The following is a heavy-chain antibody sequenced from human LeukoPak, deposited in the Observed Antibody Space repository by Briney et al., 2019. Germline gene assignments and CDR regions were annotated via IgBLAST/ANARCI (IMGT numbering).Heavy chain of an antibody. CDR2: IAGSDTTI. V-gene: IGHV3-48*03. J-gene: IGHJ4*02. CDR1: GFDFGAYE. D-gene: IGHD3-22*01. Sequence: PGGSLRLSRAASGFDFGAYEMNWVRQAPGKGLEWVSYIAGSDTTIYYADSVKGRFTISRDNAKNSLYLQINSLRAEDTALYYCTTLGYHLDSWGQGTLVTVSS. CDR3: TTLGYHLDS.